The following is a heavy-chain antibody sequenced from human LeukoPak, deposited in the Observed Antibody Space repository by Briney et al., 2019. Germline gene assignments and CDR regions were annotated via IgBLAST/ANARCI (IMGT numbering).Heavy chain of an antibody. D-gene: IGHD2-21*02. CDR2: IYSGGST. Sequence: GSLRLSCAASGFTFSSYSMNWVRQAPGKGLEWVSVIYSGGSTYYADSVKGRFTISRDNSKNTLYLQMNSLRAEDTAVYYCARERLLPDYYYYGMDVWGQGTTVTVSS. CDR3: ARERLLPDYYYYGMDV. CDR1: GFTFSSYS. J-gene: IGHJ6*02. V-gene: IGHV3-53*01.